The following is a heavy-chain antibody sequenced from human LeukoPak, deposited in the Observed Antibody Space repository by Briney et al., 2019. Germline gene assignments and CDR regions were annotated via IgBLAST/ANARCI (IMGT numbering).Heavy chain of an antibody. V-gene: IGHV3-48*01. CDR1: GFIFSSYS. D-gene: IGHD3-10*01. Sequence: GGSLRLSCAASGFIFSSYSMNWVRQAPGKGLEWISYISTSSTTIYYADSVKGRFTISRDNAKNSLYLQMDSLRAEDTAVYYCAKDLIPITYYYGSGSPWPFDYWGQGTLVTVSS. J-gene: IGHJ4*02. CDR2: ISTSSTTI. CDR3: AKDLIPITYYYGSGSPWPFDY.